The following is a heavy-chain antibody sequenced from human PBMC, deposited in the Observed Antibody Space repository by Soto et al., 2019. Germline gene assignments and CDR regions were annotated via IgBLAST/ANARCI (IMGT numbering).Heavy chain of an antibody. V-gene: IGHV6-1*01. CDR2: TYYRSKWYN. CDR1: GDSVSSTTAA. CDR3: VRDVGFDFDY. Sequence: SQTLSLTCAISGDSVSSTTAAWNWIRQSPSRGLEWLGRTYYRSKWYNDYAVSVKSRITINPDTSKNQFSLHLNSVTPEDTALYYCVRDVGFDFDYWGLGTLVTVS. D-gene: IGHD1-26*01. J-gene: IGHJ4*02.